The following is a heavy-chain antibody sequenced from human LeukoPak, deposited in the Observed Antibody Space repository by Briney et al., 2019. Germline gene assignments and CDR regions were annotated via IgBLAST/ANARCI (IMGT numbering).Heavy chain of an antibody. D-gene: IGHD2-8*02. V-gene: IGHV3-11*06. CDR1: GFTFSDYY. CDR3: AGGGTGVFDY. J-gene: IGHJ4*02. CDR2: ISSRSTYI. Sequence: GGSLTLACTASGFTFSDYYMRCLGHAPGKELKGISYISSRSTYIRDEDSVKGRFTISRDNAKNLLFLQMNILRVEDTALYYCAGGGTGVFDYWGQGILVTVSS.